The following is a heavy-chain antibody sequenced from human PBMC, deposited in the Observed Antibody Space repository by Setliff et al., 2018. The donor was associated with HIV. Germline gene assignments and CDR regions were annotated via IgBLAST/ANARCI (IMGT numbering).Heavy chain of an antibody. Sequence: AGGSLRLSCAASEFTFSSYAMSWVRRAPGRGLEWVSAISGSGDSTYYADSVMGRFTISRDNSKNTLYLQMNSLKTEDTAVYYCTTIQKLTTPVDYWGQGTLVTVSS. D-gene: IGHD4-17*01. CDR2: ISGSGDST. V-gene: IGHV3-23*01. J-gene: IGHJ4*02. CDR3: TTIQKLTTPVDY. CDR1: EFTFSSYA.